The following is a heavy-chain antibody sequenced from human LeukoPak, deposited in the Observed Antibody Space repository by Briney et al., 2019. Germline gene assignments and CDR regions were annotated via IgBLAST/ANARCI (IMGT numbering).Heavy chain of an antibody. V-gene: IGHV3-21*01. CDR2: FTSGSRSI. J-gene: IGHJ4*02. CDR3: AGVSSTMIVVSTPFDY. Sequence: GGSLRLSCTASGFTFSSYSMTWVRQAPGKGLEWVSSFTSGSRSIYYADSVKGRFTISRDNAKNSLYLQMNSLRAGDTAVYHCAGVSSTMIVVSTPFDYWGQGTLVTVSS. CDR1: GFTFSSYS. D-gene: IGHD3-22*01.